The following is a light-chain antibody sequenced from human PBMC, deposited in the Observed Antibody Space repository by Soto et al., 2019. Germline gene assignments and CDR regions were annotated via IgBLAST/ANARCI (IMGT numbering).Light chain of an antibody. CDR1: QDISKN. CDR3: HQRQSWPRT. V-gene: IGKV3-11*01. J-gene: IGKJ1*01. Sequence: TQSPSSLSASVGARVTITCRASQDISKNLAWYQHKPGQAPRLLIYLTSNRAAGIPARFSGSGSETDFTLTISDVEPEDFAVYYCHQRQSWPRTFGQGTKVDVK. CDR2: LTS.